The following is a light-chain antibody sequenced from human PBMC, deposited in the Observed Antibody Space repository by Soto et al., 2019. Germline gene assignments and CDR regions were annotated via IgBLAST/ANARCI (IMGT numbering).Light chain of an antibody. CDR3: HQYSDSPPFT. V-gene: IGKV3-20*01. Sequence: EIVLTQSPDTLSSSPGERATLSCRASPTIINNYFAWYQQKPGQAPRLLIYDASTRATGIPDRFSGSASGTDFTLTISRLEPEDFTVYYCHQYSDSPPFTFGQGTRLDI. CDR1: PTIINNY. CDR2: DAS. J-gene: IGKJ5*01.